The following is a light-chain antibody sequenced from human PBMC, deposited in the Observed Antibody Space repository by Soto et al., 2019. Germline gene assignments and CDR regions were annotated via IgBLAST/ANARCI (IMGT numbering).Light chain of an antibody. J-gene: IGKJ4*01. CDR3: QHRSNWPLT. Sequence: EIVLTQSPATLSLSPGERATLSCRASQSVSTYISWYQQKPGQAPRRLIYDVSNRASGIPARFSGSGSGTDFTLTISILEPEDFAVYYCQHRSNWPLTFGGGTKVQIK. V-gene: IGKV3-11*01. CDR2: DVS. CDR1: QSVSTY.